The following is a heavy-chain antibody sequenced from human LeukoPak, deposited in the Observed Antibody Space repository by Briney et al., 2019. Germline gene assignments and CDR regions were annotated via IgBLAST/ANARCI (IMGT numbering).Heavy chain of an antibody. CDR1: GFTFSSYS. V-gene: IGHV3-21*01. J-gene: IGHJ6*03. CDR2: ISSSSSYI. D-gene: IGHD6-6*01. CDR3: ARSSSSIGGVYYYYMDV. Sequence: GGSLRLSCAASGFTFSSYSMNWVRQAPWKGLDGVSSISSSSSYIYYADSVKGRFTISRDNAKNSLYLQMNSLRAEDTAVYYCARSSSSIGGVYYYYMDVWGKGTTVTVSS.